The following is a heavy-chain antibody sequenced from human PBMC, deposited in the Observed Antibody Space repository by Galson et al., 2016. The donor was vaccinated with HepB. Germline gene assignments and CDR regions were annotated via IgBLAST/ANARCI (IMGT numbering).Heavy chain of an antibody. CDR3: ARDPGYITAAPFFDY. J-gene: IGHJ4*02. D-gene: IGHD5-24*01. Sequence: SLRLSCAASGFTFRDYYMTWIRQAPGKGLEWVSYISTTGSNTYYADSVKGRFTISRDNAKNSLYVQMNSLRVEDTAVYYCARDPGYITAAPFFDYWGQGTLVTVSS. CDR1: GFTFRDYY. CDR2: ISTTGSNT. V-gene: IGHV3-11*04.